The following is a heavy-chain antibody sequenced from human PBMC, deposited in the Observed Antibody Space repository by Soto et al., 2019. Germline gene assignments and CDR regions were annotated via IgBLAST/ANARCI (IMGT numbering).Heavy chain of an antibody. CDR3: ARTPYDYVWGSYRDVYYYAMDV. J-gene: IGHJ6*02. CDR2: INHSGNT. V-gene: IGHV4-34*01. Sequence: QVQLQQWGAGLLKPSETLSLTCAVYGGSFSGNYWSWIRQPPGKGLEWMGEINHSGNTNYNPSLKSRVPLPVDTSNNPFSLNLTSVTAADTAVYYCARTPYDYVWGSYRDVYYYAMDVWGQGTTVTVSS. CDR1: GGSFSGNY. D-gene: IGHD3-16*02.